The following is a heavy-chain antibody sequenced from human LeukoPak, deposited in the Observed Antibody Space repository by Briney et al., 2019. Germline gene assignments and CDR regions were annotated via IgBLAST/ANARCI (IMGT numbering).Heavy chain of an antibody. CDR1: GGSFSGYY. Sequence: SETQSLTCAVYGGSFSGYYWTWIRQPPGKGLEWIGEITHSGSPNYHPSLKSRVIISVDTSMSQFSLKLNSVTAADTSVYYCARGPDCSGGSCTDRPLDYWGQGTLVTVSS. V-gene: IGHV4-34*01. J-gene: IGHJ4*02. CDR3: ARGPDCSGGSCTDRPLDY. D-gene: IGHD2-15*01. CDR2: ITHSGSP.